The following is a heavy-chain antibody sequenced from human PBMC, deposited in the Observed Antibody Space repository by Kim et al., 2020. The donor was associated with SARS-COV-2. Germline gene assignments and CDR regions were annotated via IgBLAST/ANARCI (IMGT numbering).Heavy chain of an antibody. V-gene: IGHV3-53*01. J-gene: IGHJ4*02. CDR3: AGEAGDRINARLDY. D-gene: IGHD2-21*01. Sequence: GGSLRLSCAASGFSVGSNYMAWVRQAPGKGLEWVSVIYSDDLIFYTDSVKGRFSISRDTSKNTLFLQMNSLRVDDTAVYYCAGEAGDRINARLDYWGQGTLVTVSS. CDR2: IYSDDLI. CDR1: GFSVGSNY.